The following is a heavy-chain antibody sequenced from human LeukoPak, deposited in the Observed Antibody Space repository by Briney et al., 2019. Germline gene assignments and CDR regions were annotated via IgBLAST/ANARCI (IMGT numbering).Heavy chain of an antibody. V-gene: IGHV3-20*04. Sequence: GGSLRLSCAASGFTFDDYGMSWVRQAPGEGLEWVSGINWNGGSTGYADSVKGRFTISRDNAKNSLYLQMNSLRAEDTALYYCARDSRWLQKDYWGQGTLVTVSS. D-gene: IGHD5-24*01. CDR3: ARDSRWLQKDY. J-gene: IGHJ4*02. CDR1: GFTFDDYG. CDR2: INWNGGST.